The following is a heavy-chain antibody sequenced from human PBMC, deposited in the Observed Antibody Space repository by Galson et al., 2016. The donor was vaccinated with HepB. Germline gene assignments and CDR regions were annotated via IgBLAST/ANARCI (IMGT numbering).Heavy chain of an antibody. J-gene: IGHJ5*02. V-gene: IGHV4-61*09. Sequence: TLSLTCAVSGDSTSSGSYYWSWIRRPAGEGLEWIGHISTSGRTKCNPSLKDRVTISLDTSKNQFSLSLNSVTAADTAVYYCARGITPFLRFDPWGQGTLVTVSS. CDR3: ARGITPFLRFDP. CDR1: GDSTSSGSYY. CDR2: ISTSGRT.